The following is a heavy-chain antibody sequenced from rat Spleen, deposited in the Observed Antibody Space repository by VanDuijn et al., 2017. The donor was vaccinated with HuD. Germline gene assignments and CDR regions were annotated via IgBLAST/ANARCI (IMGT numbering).Heavy chain of an antibody. CDR1: GFTFSDYF. J-gene: IGHJ3*01. D-gene: IGHD4-2*01. CDR3: ASRTGNWFAY. CDR2: ISYDGRRT. Sequence: EVQLVESDGGLVQPGRSLELSCAASGFTFSDYFMAWVRQAPSKGLEWVATISYDGRRTYYRDSVKGRFTISRDNAKNILYLQMDSLRSEDTATYYCASRTGNWFAYWGQGTLVTVSS. V-gene: IGHV5-29*01.